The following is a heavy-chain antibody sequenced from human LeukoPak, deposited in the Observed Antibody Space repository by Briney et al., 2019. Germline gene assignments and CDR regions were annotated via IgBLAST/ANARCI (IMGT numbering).Heavy chain of an antibody. CDR3: ARDIGLDYSSSSFASDI. CDR1: GGSFTTHY. CDR2: IYSGGST. D-gene: IGHD6-6*01. J-gene: IGHJ3*02. V-gene: IGHV4-4*07. Sequence: AETLSLTCTVSGGSFTTHYWNWFRQPAGKGLEWIGRIYSGGSTNYKSSLRSRVIMSIDTSKRQLSLKLSSVTAADTAIYYCARDIGLDYSSSSFASDIWGPGTLVIVSS.